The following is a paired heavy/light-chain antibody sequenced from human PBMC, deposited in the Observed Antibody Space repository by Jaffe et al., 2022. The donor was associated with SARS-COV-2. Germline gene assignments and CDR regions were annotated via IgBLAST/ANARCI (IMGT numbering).Light chain of an antibody. Sequence: SSELTQDPAVSVALGQTVRITCQGDSLRSYYASWYQQKPGQAPVLVIHGKNNRPSGIPDRFSDSSSGTTASLTITGAQAEDEADYYCKSRSRDSSGVHWVFGGGTKVTVL. J-gene: IGLJ3*02. V-gene: IGLV3-19*01. CDR2: GKN. CDR3: KSRSRDSSGVHWV. CDR1: SLRSYY.
Heavy chain of an antibody. D-gene: IGHD4-17*01. CDR2: IFHGGSP. CDR1: GYSISTGYY. Sequence: QVQLQESGPGLVKTSETLSLTCTVSGYSISTGYYWAWIRQPPGKGLEWIASIFHGGSPYYNPSLKSRVTISVDTSKNQISMKLRSVTAADTAVYYCATDTDYGDYGSFEHWGQGTLVTVSS. CDR3: ATDTDYGDYGSFEH. V-gene: IGHV4-38-2*02. J-gene: IGHJ1*01.